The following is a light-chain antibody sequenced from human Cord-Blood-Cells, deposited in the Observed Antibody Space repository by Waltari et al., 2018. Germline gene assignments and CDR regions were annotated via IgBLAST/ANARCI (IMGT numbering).Light chain of an antibody. CDR2: AAS. CDR3: QPSYSTPFT. V-gene: IGKV1-39*01. Sequence: DIQMTQSPSSLSASVGDIVTITCRASKSISSYLNWYQQKPGKSPKLLIYAASSMQSGVPSRFRGSGSGTDFSLTISSLQPEDFATYYCQPSYSTPFTFGPGTKVDIK. CDR1: KSISSY. J-gene: IGKJ3*01.